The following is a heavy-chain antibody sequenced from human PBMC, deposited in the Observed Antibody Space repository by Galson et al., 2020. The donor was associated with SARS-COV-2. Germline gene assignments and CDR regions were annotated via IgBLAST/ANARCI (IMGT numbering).Heavy chain of an antibody. V-gene: IGHV4-34*01. D-gene: IGHD6-19*01. CDR1: GGSFSGYY. Sequence: SETLSLTCAVYGGSFSGYYWSWIRQPPGKGLEWIGEINHSGSTNYNPSLKSRVTISVDTSKNQFSLKLSSVTAADTAVYYCARGRYSSGWYSVYNPKLSEHDYWGQGTLVTVSS. CDR2: INHSGST. CDR3: ARGRYSSGWYSVYNPKLSEHDY. J-gene: IGHJ4*02.